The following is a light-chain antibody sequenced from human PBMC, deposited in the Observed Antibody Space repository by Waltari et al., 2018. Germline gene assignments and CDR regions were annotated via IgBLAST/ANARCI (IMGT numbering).Light chain of an antibody. CDR3: QQYYSTPWT. Sequence: DIVMTQSPDSLAVSLGERATINCKSSQSVLYSSDNKNYLAWYQQKPGQPPKRRIYWASTRESGVPDRFSGSGSGTDFTLTISSLQAEDVAVYYCQQYYSTPWTFGQGTKVEIK. CDR2: WAS. CDR1: QSVLYSSDNKNY. V-gene: IGKV4-1*01. J-gene: IGKJ1*01.